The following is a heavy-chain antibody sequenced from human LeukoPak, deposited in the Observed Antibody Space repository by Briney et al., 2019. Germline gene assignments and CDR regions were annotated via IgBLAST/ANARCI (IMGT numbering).Heavy chain of an antibody. J-gene: IGHJ4*02. CDR3: AKDIRFGDTAMVEFPV. CDR1: GSTFDDYA. D-gene: IGHD5-18*01. Sequence: GGSLRLSCAASGSTFDDYAMHWVRQAPGKGLEWVSGISWNSGSIGYADSVKGRFTISRDNAKNSLCLQMNSLRAEDTALYYCAKDIRFGDTAMVEFPVWGQGTLVTVSS. V-gene: IGHV3-9*01. CDR2: ISWNSGSI.